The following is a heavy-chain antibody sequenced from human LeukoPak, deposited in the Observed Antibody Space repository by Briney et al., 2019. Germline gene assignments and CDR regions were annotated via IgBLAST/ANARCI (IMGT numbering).Heavy chain of an antibody. CDR2: INPNNGVT. J-gene: IGHJ4*02. Sequence: ASVMVSCKASGYTFIVSYIHWVRQAPGQGLEWMGWINPNNGVTSYAQKFQGRVTMTRDTSITTAYLDLSSLTSDDTAIYYCARIYSAYDFWGQGTLVTVSS. CDR3: ARIYSAYDF. D-gene: IGHD5-12*01. V-gene: IGHV1-2*02. CDR1: GYTFIVSY.